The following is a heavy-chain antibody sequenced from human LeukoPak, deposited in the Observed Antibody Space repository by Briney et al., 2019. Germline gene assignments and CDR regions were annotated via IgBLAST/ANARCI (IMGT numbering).Heavy chain of an antibody. CDR1: GFIVSDSY. CDR2: INTGGDP. CDR3: VGGTRRPGLDY. J-gene: IGHJ4*02. Sequence: PGGSLRLSCAASGFIVSDSYMSWVRQAPGKGLEWASLINTGGDPYYADSVKDRFTISRDSSKNTLDLQMSSLRAEDTAVYFCVGGTRRPGLDYWGQGTLVTVSS. V-gene: IGHV3-66*01.